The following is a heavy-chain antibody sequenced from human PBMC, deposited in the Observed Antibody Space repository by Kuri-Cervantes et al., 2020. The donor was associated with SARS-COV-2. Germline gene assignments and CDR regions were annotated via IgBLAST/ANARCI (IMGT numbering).Heavy chain of an antibody. J-gene: IGHJ6*02. CDR3: ARDGGATAGTYYYYGMDV. Sequence: GRSLRPSCPAVGSTSGSYGMHWDRQAPGKVLGWVAVIWYDVSNKYYADSVKGRFTISRDNSKNTLYLQMNSLRAEDTAVYYCARDGGATAGTYYYYGMDVWGQGTTVTVSS. V-gene: IGHV3-33*01. CDR1: GSTSGSYG. D-gene: IGHD6-13*01. CDR2: IWYDVSNK.